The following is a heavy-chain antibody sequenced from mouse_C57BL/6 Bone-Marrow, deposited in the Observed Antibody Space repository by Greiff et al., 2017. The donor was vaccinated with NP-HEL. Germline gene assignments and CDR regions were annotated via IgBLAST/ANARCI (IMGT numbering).Heavy chain of an antibody. CDR2: INPSTGGT. V-gene: IGHV1-42*01. Sequence: VQLQQSGPELVKPGASVTISCKASGYSFTGYYMNWVKQSPEKSLEWIGEINPSTGGTTYNQKFKAKATLTVDKSSSTAYMQLKSLTSEDSAVYYCARTRWLLPFDYWGQGTTLTVSS. J-gene: IGHJ2*01. D-gene: IGHD2-3*01. CDR3: ARTRWLLPFDY. CDR1: GYSFTGYY.